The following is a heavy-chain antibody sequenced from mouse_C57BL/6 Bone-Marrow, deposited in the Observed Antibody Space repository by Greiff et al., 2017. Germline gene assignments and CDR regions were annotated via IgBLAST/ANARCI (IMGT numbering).Heavy chain of an antibody. CDR3: ARSYDYDDYTMDY. J-gene: IGHJ4*01. V-gene: IGHV1-64*01. Sequence: VQLQQPGAELVKPGASVKLSCKASGYTFTNYWMHWVKQRPGQGLEWIGMMHPNGGSPDYNEKFKSEATLSVDKSSRTAYMELSSLTSVDSAFYYCARSYDYDDYTMDYWGQGTSVTVSS. CDR2: MHPNGGSP. D-gene: IGHD2-4*01. CDR1: GYTFTNYW.